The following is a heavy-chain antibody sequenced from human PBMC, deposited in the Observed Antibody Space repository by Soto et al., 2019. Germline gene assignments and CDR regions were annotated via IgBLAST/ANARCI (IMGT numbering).Heavy chain of an antibody. CDR2: ISYDGGNE. V-gene: IGHV3-30*18. D-gene: IGHD3-10*01. Sequence: PGGSLRLSCEVSGCTFSAFAVYWVRQAPGKGLEWVALISYDGGNEDYAESVRGRFTISRDNSKNTLYLDMSSLSAEDSAVYFCAKGVVREPAYFDSWGQGTLVTSPQ. CDR3: AKGVVREPAYFDS. J-gene: IGHJ4*02. CDR1: GCTFSAFA.